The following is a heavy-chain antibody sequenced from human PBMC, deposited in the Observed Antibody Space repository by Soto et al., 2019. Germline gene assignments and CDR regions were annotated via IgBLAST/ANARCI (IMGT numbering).Heavy chain of an antibody. CDR3: ARGRSYYGSGSYYTGYYMDV. V-gene: IGHV1-46*03. J-gene: IGHJ6*03. CDR1: GYTFTSYY. Sequence: QVQLVQSGAEVKKPGASVKVSCKASGYTFTSYYMHWVRQAPGQGLEWMGIINPSGGSTSYAQKFQGRVTMTRDTSTSTVYMELSSLRSEDTAVYYCARGRSYYGSGSYYTGYYMDVWGKGTTVTVSS. D-gene: IGHD3-10*01. CDR2: INPSGGST.